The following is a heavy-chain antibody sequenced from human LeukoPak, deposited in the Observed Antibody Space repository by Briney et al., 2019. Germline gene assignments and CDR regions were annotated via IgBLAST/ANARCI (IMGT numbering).Heavy chain of an antibody. CDR1: GFTFSPYT. D-gene: IGHD6-6*01. J-gene: IGHJ3*01. CDR3: ARDSSVCEFDV. CDR2: INTGSTTI. V-gene: IGHV3-48*01. Sequence: GGSLRLSCAASGFTFSPYTMHWFRQPPGKGLEWVSYINTGSTTIYYADSVKGRFTISRDNAKNSVYLHLNSLRAEDTAVYYCARDSSVCEFDVWGQETLVTVSS.